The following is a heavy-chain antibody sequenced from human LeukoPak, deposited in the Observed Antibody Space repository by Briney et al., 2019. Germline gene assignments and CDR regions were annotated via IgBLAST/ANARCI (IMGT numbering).Heavy chain of an antibody. CDR1: GDSISGDGYY. J-gene: IGHJ6*03. Sequence: SETLSLTCSVSGDSISGDGYYWSWIRQPPGKGLEWIGYISYSGTTYYNPSLKSRLTMSLDTSKNRFSLKLSSVTAADTAVYYCARGLCIVFGRGAYYMDVWGKGTTVTVSS. V-gene: IGHV4-30-4*01. CDR2: ISYSGTT. CDR3: ARGLCIVFGRGAYYMDV. D-gene: IGHD3-10*01.